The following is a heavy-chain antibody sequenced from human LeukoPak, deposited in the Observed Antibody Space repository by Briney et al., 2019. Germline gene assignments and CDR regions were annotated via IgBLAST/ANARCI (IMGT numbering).Heavy chain of an antibody. Sequence: SGTLSLTCTVSGGSISSSSYYWGWIRQPPGKGLEWIGSIYYSGSTYYNPSLKSRVTISVDTSKNQFSLKLSSVTAADTAVYYCARCPLWFGESSPLDYWGQGTLVTVSS. CDR2: IYYSGST. D-gene: IGHD3-10*01. CDR1: GGSISSSSYY. CDR3: ARCPLWFGESSPLDY. V-gene: IGHV4-39*07. J-gene: IGHJ4*02.